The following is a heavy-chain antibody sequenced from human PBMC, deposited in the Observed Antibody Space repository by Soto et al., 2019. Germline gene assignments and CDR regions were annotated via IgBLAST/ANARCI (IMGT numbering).Heavy chain of an antibody. J-gene: IGHJ6*02. CDR2: IYYSGST. Sequence: PSETLSLTCTVSGGSISSGGYYWSWIRQHPGKGLEWIGYIYYSGSTYYNPSLKSRVTISVDTSKNQFSLKLSSVTAADMAVYYCARGQPPYCSGGSCSNDYYYYGMDVWGQGTTVTVSS. CDR1: GGSISSGGYY. V-gene: IGHV4-31*03. CDR3: ARGQPPYCSGGSCSNDYYYYGMDV. D-gene: IGHD2-15*01.